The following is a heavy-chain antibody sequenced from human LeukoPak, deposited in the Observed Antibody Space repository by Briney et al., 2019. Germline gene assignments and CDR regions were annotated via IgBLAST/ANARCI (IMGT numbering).Heavy chain of an antibody. J-gene: IGHJ5*02. Sequence: PGGSLRLSCAASGFTFTSYTMNWVRQAPGKGLEYVSAISSNGGSTYYADSVKGRFTISRDNSKNTLYLQMSSLRAEDTAVYYCVKPVGAPPSWGQGSLVTVSS. V-gene: IGHV3-64D*06. CDR1: GFTFTSYT. CDR3: VKPVGAPPS. D-gene: IGHD1-26*01. CDR2: ISSNGGST.